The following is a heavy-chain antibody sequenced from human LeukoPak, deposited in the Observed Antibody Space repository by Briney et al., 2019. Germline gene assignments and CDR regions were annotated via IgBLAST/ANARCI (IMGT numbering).Heavy chain of an antibody. V-gene: IGHV4-59*02. CDR2: IYYSGST. CDR1: GGSVSSYY. CDR3: ARDIAVAGTGEEGFDY. D-gene: IGHD6-19*01. J-gene: IGHJ4*02. Sequence: SETLSLTCSVSGGSVSSYYWSWIRQPPGKGLEWIGYIYYSGSTNYNPSLKSRVTIPVDTSKNQFSLKLSSVTAADTAVYYCARDIAVAGTGEEGFDYWGQGTLVTVSS.